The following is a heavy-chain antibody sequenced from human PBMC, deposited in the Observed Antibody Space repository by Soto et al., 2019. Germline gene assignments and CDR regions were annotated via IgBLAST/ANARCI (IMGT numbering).Heavy chain of an antibody. Sequence: LSLTCAVSGGSISSGGYSWSWIRQPPGKGLEWIGYIYHSGSTYYNPSLKSRVTISVDRSKNQFSLKLSSVTAADTAVYYCARKSTVTEGNWFDPWGQGTLVTVSS. CDR1: GGSISSGGYS. V-gene: IGHV4-30-2*01. CDR2: IYHSGST. J-gene: IGHJ5*02. D-gene: IGHD4-17*01. CDR3: ARKSTVTEGNWFDP.